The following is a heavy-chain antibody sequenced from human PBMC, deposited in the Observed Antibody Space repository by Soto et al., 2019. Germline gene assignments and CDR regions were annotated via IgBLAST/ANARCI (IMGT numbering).Heavy chain of an antibody. V-gene: IGHV6-1*01. Sequence: SQTLSLTCAISRDSVSSNSAAWNWIRQSPSRGLEWLGRTYYRSKWYNDYAVSVESRITIKPDTSKNQFSLQLNSVTPEDTAVYYCARRFRDPGAFDIWGQGTMVTVSS. J-gene: IGHJ3*02. CDR1: RDSVSSNSAA. CDR3: ARRFRDPGAFDI. CDR2: TYYRSKWYN.